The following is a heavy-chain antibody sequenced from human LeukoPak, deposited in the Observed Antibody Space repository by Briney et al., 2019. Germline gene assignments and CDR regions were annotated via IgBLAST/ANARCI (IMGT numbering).Heavy chain of an antibody. Sequence: PSETLSLTCAVYGGSFSGYYWSWIRQPPAKGLEWIGEINHSGSTNYNTSLKSRVTISVDTSKNQFSLKLSSVTAADTAVYYCARYIVVVPAAMRPNWFDPWGQGTLVTVFS. D-gene: IGHD2-2*01. CDR3: ARYIVVVPAAMRPNWFDP. CDR2: INHSGST. CDR1: GGSFSGYY. J-gene: IGHJ5*02. V-gene: IGHV4-34*01.